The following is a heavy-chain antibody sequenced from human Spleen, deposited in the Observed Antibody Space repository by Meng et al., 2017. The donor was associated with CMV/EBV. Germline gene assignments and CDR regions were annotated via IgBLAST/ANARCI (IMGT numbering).Heavy chain of an antibody. CDR1: FTVSSYA. Sequence: FTVSSYAMNGIRQAPGKGLEWVSGISNTEVTTIYADSVKGRFTISRDNSKDTLFLQMNSLRVEDTAVYYCAKEDWSVTGTVGTKNFDYWGQGAWSPSPQ. CDR3: AKEDWSVTGTVGTKNFDY. J-gene: IGHJ4*02. D-gene: IGHD1-1*01. CDR2: ISNTEVTT. V-gene: IGHV3-23*01.